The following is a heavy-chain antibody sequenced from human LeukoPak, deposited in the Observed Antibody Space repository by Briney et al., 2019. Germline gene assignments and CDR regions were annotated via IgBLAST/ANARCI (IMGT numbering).Heavy chain of an antibody. V-gene: IGHV4-61*02. D-gene: IGHD3-22*01. CDR3: AREEYYYDSSGYSS. CDR2: IYASGST. J-gene: IGHJ5*02. CDR1: GGSISSGSYY. Sequence: ASQTLSLTCTVSGGSISSGSYYWSWIRQPAGKGLEWIGRIYASGSTNYNPSLKSRVTISVDTSKNQFSLKLSSVTAADTAVYYCAREEYYYDSSGYSSWGQGTLVTVSS.